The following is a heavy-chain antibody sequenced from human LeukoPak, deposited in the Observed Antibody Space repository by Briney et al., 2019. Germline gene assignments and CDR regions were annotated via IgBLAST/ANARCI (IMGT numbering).Heavy chain of an antibody. CDR2: IYYSGST. V-gene: IGHV4-31*03. Sequence: PSDTLSLTCTVSGGSISSADYYWSWIRQHPGKGLEWIGYIYYSGSTYYNPSLKSRVTISVDTSKNQFSLKLSSVTAADTAVYYCARDPSEGWFDPWGQGTLVTVSS. CDR3: ARDPSEGWFDP. J-gene: IGHJ5*02. CDR1: GGSISSADYY.